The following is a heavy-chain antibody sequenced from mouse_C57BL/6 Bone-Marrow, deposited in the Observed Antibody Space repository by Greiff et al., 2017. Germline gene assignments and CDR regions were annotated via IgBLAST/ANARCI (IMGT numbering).Heavy chain of an antibody. Sequence: EVNVVESGGGLVQPGESLKLSCESNEYEYPSHDMSWVRKTPEKRLELVAAINSDGGSTYYPDTMERRFIISRDNTKKTLYLQMSSLRSEDTALYYCARNYYGSSYWYFDVWGTGTTVTVSS. CDR1: EYEYPSHD. CDR2: INSDGGST. CDR3: ARNYYGSSYWYFDV. J-gene: IGHJ1*03. V-gene: IGHV5-2*01. D-gene: IGHD1-1*01.